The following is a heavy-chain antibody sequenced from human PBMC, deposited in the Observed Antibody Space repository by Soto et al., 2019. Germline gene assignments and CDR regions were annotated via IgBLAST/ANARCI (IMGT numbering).Heavy chain of an antibody. J-gene: IGHJ6*02. V-gene: IGHV4-34*01. CDR2: INHSGST. CDR3: AVGDTGTTYYHYGMDV. CDR1: GGSFSGYY. D-gene: IGHD4-17*01. Sequence: SETLSLTCAVYGGSFSGYYWSWIRQPPGKGLEWIGEINHSGSTNYNPSLKSRVTISVDTSKNQFSLKLSSVTAADTAVYYCAVGDTGTTYYHYGMDVWGQGTTVTVSS.